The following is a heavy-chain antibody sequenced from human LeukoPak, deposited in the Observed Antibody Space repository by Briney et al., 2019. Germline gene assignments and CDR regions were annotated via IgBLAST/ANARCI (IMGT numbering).Heavy chain of an antibody. CDR2: ISVSGGGT. J-gene: IGHJ4*02. CDR1: GFTFSSFD. V-gene: IGHV3-23*01. D-gene: IGHD3-16*02. Sequence: GGSLRLSCTASGFTFSSFDLSCVRQAPGKGLEWVSAISVSGGGTYYADSVKARFTISRDNSKNTLYLQMNSLRAEDTAVYYCAKDFRGGSYLDYWGQGTLVTVSS. CDR3: AKDFRGGSYLDY.